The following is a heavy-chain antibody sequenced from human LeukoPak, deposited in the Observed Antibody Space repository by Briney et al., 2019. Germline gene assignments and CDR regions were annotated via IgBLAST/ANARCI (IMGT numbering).Heavy chain of an antibody. V-gene: IGHV3-30*02. CDR3: AREGVYYDILTGSAQVAFDI. CDR2: IRNDGTNK. D-gene: IGHD3-9*01. Sequence: GGSLRLSCAVSGFTFSGYGMHWVRQAPGKGLEWVAFIRNDGTNKYYADSVKGRFTISRDNSKNTLYLQINSLRAEDTAVYYCAREGVYYDILTGSAQVAFDIWGQGTMVTVSS. J-gene: IGHJ3*02. CDR1: GFTFSGYG.